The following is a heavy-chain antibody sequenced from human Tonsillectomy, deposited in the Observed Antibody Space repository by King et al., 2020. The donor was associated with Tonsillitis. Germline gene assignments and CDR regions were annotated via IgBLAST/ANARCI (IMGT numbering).Heavy chain of an antibody. CDR2: IKQDGSEQ. V-gene: IGHV3-7*01. D-gene: IGHD2-2*02. J-gene: IGHJ6*02. Sequence: DVQLVESGGGLVQPGGSLRLSCAASGFTFSSDWMSWVRQAPGKGLEWVANIKQDGSEQYYVDSVKGRFTISRDNATNSLYLQMTSLRAEDTAVYYCARDRFDSYTVRDYYGMDVWGQGTTVTVSS. CDR3: ARDRFDSYTVRDYYGMDV. CDR1: GFTFSSDW.